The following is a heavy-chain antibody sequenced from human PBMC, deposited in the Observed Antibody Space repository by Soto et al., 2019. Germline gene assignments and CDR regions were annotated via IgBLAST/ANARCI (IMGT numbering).Heavy chain of an antibody. Sequence: PSETLSLTCAVSGGSISSSNWWSWVRQPPGKGLEWIGEIYHSGSTNYNPSLKSRVTISVDKSKNQFSLKLSSVTAADTAVYYCARAPDKDTATSHLDYWGQGTLVTVSS. CDR2: IYHSGST. CDR1: GGSISSSNW. D-gene: IGHD5-18*01. J-gene: IGHJ4*02. V-gene: IGHV4-4*02. CDR3: ARAPDKDTATSHLDY.